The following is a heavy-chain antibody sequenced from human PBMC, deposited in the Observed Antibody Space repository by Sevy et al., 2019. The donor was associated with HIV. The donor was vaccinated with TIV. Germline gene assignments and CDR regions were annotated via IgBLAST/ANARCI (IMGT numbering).Heavy chain of an antibody. CDR2: IHSDDTT. V-gene: IGHV3-66*01. J-gene: IGHJ4*02. CDR1: GFTVNSNY. CDR3: ARGKSGYGYALNY. D-gene: IGHD5-18*01. Sequence: GGSLRLSCAASGFTVNSNYMTWVRQAPGKGLEGVSVIHSDDTTYHADSVKDRFTISRDNFTNTLYLHMSSLRAEDTAVYYCARGKSGYGYALNYWGQGTLVNVSS.